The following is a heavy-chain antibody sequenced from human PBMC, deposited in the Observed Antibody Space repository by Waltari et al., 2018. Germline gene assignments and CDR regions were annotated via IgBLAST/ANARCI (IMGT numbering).Heavy chain of an antibody. CDR2: LDKGGYP. Sequence: EVQLLESGGGLIEPGGSLRLSCVASGFSFSTYEMSWVRQAPGKGLGWGSVLDKGGYPHYADSLKGRFTISRDNSKNTLFLEMNSLRVEDTAKDYCVKGGWLDDWGQGTLVTVSS. CDR3: VKGGWLDD. J-gene: IGHJ5*02. V-gene: IGHV3-23*03. CDR1: GFSFSTYE.